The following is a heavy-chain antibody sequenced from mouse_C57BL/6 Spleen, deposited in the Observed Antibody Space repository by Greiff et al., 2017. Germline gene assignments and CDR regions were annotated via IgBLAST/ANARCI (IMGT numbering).Heavy chain of an antibody. V-gene: IGHV1-9*01. CDR3: ARGGTTVGAEYYFAY. Sequence: VQLQQSGAELMKPGASVKLSCKATGYTFTGYWIEWVKQRPGHGLEWIGEILPGSGSTNYNEKFKGQATFTADSSSNTAYMQLSRLTTEDSAIYNGARGGTTVGAEYYFAYWGQGTTLTVSS. CDR2: ILPGSGST. D-gene: IGHD1-1*01. J-gene: IGHJ2*01. CDR1: GYTFTGYW.